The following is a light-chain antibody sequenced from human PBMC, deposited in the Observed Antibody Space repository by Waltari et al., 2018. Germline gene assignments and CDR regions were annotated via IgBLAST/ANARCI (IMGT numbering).Light chain of an antibody. CDR1: QSVRSN. V-gene: IGKV3-15*01. CDR2: RSI. J-gene: IGKJ4*01. CDR3: QQYDNWSALT. Sequence: EIVMTQSPATLSVSPGDRATLSCRASQSVRSNLGWYQQQPGPAPRLHIYRSITRATVIPARFSGSGSGTEFTLTISSLQSKDFAVYYCQQYDNWSALTFGGGTKVEIK.